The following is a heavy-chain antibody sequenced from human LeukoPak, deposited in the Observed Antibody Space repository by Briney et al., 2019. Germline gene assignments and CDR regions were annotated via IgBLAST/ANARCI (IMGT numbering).Heavy chain of an antibody. D-gene: IGHD3-10*01. CDR1: GGSISSYY. Sequence: SETLSLTCTVSGGSISSYYWSWIRQPPGKGLEWIGYIYYSGSTYYNPSLKSRVTMSVDTSKNQFSLKLNSVTAADTAVYYCARLNRGSGTYYHYGFDSWGQGTLVTVSS. CDR2: IYYSGST. J-gene: IGHJ5*01. CDR3: ARLNRGSGTYYHYGFDS. V-gene: IGHV4-59*04.